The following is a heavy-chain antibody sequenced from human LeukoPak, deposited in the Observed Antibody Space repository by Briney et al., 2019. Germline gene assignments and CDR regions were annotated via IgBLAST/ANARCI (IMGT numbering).Heavy chain of an antibody. V-gene: IGHV4-38-2*02. CDR2: IYYSGST. J-gene: IGHJ3*02. Sequence: PSETLSLTCTVSGYSISSGYYWGWIRQPPGKGLEWIGSIYYSGSTYYNPSLKSRVTISVDTSKNQFSLKLSSVTAADTAVYYCARGDTVRYGDYGAFDIWGQGTMVTVSS. CDR1: GYSISSGYY. D-gene: IGHD4-17*01. CDR3: ARGDTVRYGDYGAFDI.